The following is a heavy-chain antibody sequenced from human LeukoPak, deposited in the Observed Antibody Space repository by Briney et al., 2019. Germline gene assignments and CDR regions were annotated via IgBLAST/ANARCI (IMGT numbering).Heavy chain of an antibody. CDR1: GVSISSYY. D-gene: IGHD4-11*01. CDR2: IFHSGKT. Sequence: PSETLSLTCTVSGVSISSYYWGWLRQPPGKGLEWIGSIFHSGKTYYNPSLKSRVTISVATSKNQFSLKLSSVTAADTAVYYCARSKGDYSNYLPPRNFDYWGQGTLVTVSS. CDR3: ARSKGDYSNYLPPRNFDY. J-gene: IGHJ4*02. V-gene: IGHV4-38-2*02.